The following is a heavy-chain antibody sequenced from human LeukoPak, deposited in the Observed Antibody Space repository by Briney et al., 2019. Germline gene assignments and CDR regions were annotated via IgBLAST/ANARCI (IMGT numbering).Heavy chain of an antibody. CDR2: IRYDGSNK. J-gene: IGHJ4*02. CDR3: ARVTHNIAAAGPNFDY. D-gene: IGHD6-13*01. Sequence: GGSLRLSCAASGFTFSSYGMHWVRQAPGKGLEWVAFIRYDGSNKHYADYLKGRFTISRDNSKNTLSLQMNSLRAEDTAVYYCARVTHNIAAAGPNFDYWGQGTLVTVSS. V-gene: IGHV3-30*02. CDR1: GFTFSSYG.